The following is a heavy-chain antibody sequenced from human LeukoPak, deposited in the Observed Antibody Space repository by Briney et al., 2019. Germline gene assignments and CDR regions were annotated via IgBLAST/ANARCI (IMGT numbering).Heavy chain of an antibody. D-gene: IGHD1-26*01. CDR2: ISSTSSTI. V-gene: IGHV3-48*02. J-gene: IGHJ4*02. CDR3: ARDLISGHYTFDY. CDR1: GFPFSSFS. Sequence: GGSLRLSCAASGFPFSSFSMNWVRQAPGRGLEWVSYISSTSSTIYYADTVKGRFTVSRDNAKNSLYLQMNSLRDDDTAVYYCARDLISGHYTFDYWGQGTLVTVSS.